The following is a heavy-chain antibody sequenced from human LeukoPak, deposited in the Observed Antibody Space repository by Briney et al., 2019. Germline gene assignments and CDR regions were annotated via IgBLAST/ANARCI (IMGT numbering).Heavy chain of an antibody. Sequence: SETLSLTCAVYGGSFSGYYWSWIRQPPGKGLEWIGEINHSGSTYYNPSLKSRVTISVDTSKNQFSLKLSSVTAADTAVYYCAIASYGSGSWYFDYWGQGTLVTVSS. J-gene: IGHJ4*02. D-gene: IGHD3-10*01. CDR3: AIASYGSGSWYFDY. CDR2: INHSGST. CDR1: GGSFSGYY. V-gene: IGHV4-34*01.